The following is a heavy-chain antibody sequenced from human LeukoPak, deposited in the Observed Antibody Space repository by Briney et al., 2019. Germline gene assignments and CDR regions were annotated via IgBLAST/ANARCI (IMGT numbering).Heavy chain of an antibody. D-gene: IGHD6-6*01. CDR3: ARSEHSSSFVDY. CDR2: ISSSSTHI. J-gene: IGHJ4*02. CDR1: GFTLSSYS. V-gene: IGHV3-21*01. Sequence: GGSLRLSCAASGFTLSSYSMNWARQAPGKGLEWVSYISSSSTHIYYADSVKGRFTISRENARNSLYLQMNSLTAEDTAIYYCARSEHSSSFVDYWGQGTLVTVSS.